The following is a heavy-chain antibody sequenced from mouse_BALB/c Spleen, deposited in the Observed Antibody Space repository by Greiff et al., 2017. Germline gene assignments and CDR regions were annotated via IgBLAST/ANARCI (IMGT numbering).Heavy chain of an antibody. D-gene: IGHD4-1*01. CDR3: ARRPNWEYFDY. J-gene: IGHJ2*01. Sequence: EVNLVESGGGLVQPGGSRKLSCAASGFTFSSFGMHWVRQAPEKGLEWVAYISSGSSTIYYADTVKGRFTISRDNPKNTLFLQMTSLRSEDTAMYYCARRPNWEYFDYWGQGTTLTVSS. V-gene: IGHV5-17*02. CDR1: GFTFSSFG. CDR2: ISSGSSTI.